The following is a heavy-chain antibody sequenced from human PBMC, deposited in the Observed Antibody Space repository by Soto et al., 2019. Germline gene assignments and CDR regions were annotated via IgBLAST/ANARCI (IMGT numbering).Heavy chain of an antibody. CDR2: ISSSSSTI. V-gene: IGHV3-48*02. D-gene: IGHD5-18*01. CDR3: AREGYSYGSNYFDY. CDR1: GFTFSSYS. Sequence: HPGGSLRLSCAASGFTFSSYSMNWVRQAPGKGLEWVSYISSSSSTIYYADSVKGRFTISRDNAKNSLYLQMNSLRDEDTAVYYCAREGYSYGSNYFDYWGQGTLVTVSS. J-gene: IGHJ4*02.